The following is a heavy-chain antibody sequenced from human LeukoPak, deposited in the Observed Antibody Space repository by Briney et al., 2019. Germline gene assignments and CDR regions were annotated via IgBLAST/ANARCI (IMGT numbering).Heavy chain of an antibody. J-gene: IGHJ2*01. CDR3: ARGRVVPAAFFDL. V-gene: IGHV4-61*02. CDR1: GGSISSGSYY. D-gene: IGHD2-2*01. Sequence: SETLSLTCTVSGGSISSGSYYWNWIRQPAGKGLEWIGRIYTSGSTNYNPSLKSRVTISVDTSKNQFSLKLSSVTAADTAVYYCARGRVVPAAFFDLWGRGTLVTVSS. CDR2: IYTSGST.